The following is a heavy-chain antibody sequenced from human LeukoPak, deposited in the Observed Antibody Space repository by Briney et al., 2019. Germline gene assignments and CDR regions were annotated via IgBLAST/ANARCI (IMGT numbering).Heavy chain of an antibody. V-gene: IGHV4-39*07. J-gene: IGHJ4*02. Sequence: SETLSLTCTVSGGSISSSSYYWGWIRQPPGKGLEWIGEIYHSGSTNYNPSLKSRVTISVDKSKNQFSLKLSSVTAADTAVYYCARQARTALDYWGQGTLVTVSS. CDR2: IYHSGST. CDR1: GGSISSSSYY. D-gene: IGHD1-1*01. CDR3: ARQARTALDY.